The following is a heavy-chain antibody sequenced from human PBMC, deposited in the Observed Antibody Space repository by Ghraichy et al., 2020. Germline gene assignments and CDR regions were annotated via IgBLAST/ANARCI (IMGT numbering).Heavy chain of an antibody. V-gene: IGHV1-2*02. J-gene: IGHJ6*02. Sequence: ASVKVSCKASGYTFTGYYMHWVRRAPGQGLEWMGWINPNSGGTNYAQKFQGRVTMTRDTSISTAYMELSRLRSDDTAVYYCARDRGSSWSADYYYGMDVWGQGTTVTVSS. D-gene: IGHD6-13*01. CDR2: INPNSGGT. CDR3: ARDRGSSWSADYYYGMDV. CDR1: GYTFTGYY.